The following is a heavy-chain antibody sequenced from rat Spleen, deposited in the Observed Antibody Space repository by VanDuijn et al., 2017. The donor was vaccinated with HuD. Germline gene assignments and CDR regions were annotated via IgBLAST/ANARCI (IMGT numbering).Heavy chain of an antibody. J-gene: IGHJ2*01. D-gene: IGHD1-2*01. V-gene: IGHV5-25*01. Sequence: EVQLVESGGGLVQPGRSLKLSCAASGFTFSNYYMAWVRQAPKKGLEWVATISTSGSRTYYPDSVKGRFTISRDNAKSSLYLQMNSLKSKDTATYYCARHAFITIAAEFDYWGQGVMVTVSS. CDR1: GFTFSNYY. CDR3: ARHAFITIAAEFDY. CDR2: ISTSGSRT.